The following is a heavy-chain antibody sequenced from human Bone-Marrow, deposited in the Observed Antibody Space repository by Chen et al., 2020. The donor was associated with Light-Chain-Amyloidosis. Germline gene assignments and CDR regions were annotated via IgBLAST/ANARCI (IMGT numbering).Heavy chain of an antibody. CDR2: IYSGGST. Sequence: EVQLVESGGGLIQPGGSLRLSCAASGFTVSSNYMSWVRQAPGKGLVWVSVIYSGGSTYYADSVKGRFTISRDNSKNTLYLQMNSLRAEVTAVYYCARLGYCSGGSCDSYAFDIWGQGTMVTVSS. V-gene: IGHV3-53*01. CDR1: GFTVSSNY. J-gene: IGHJ3*02. D-gene: IGHD2-15*01. CDR3: ARLGYCSGGSCDSYAFDI.